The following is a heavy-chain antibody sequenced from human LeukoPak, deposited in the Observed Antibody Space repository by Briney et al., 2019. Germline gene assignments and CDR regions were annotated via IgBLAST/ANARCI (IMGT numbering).Heavy chain of an antibody. CDR3: ARDNSSTGSWFDP. Sequence: SETLSLTCAVYGGSFSGYYWSWIRQPPGKGLEWIGEINHSGSTNYNPSLKSRVTISVDKSKNQFSLKLSSVTAADTAVYYCARDNSSTGSWFDPWGQGTLVTVSS. D-gene: IGHD2-2*01. CDR1: GGSFSGYY. CDR2: INHSGST. J-gene: IGHJ5*02. V-gene: IGHV4-34*01.